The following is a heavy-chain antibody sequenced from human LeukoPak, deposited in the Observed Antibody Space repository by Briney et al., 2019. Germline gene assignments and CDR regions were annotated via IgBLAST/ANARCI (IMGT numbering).Heavy chain of an antibody. Sequence: GGSLRLSCAASGFTFSTYAMSWVRQAPGKGLEWVSAISNTGLSTYYADSVKGRFTISRDNSKNTLYVQMNSLRAEDTAVYFCAKAPRKTVAGLSGSDFWGQGTRVTVSS. CDR3: AKAPRKTVAGLSGSDF. CDR2: ISNTGLST. J-gene: IGHJ4*02. D-gene: IGHD6-19*01. V-gene: IGHV3-23*01. CDR1: GFTFSTYA.